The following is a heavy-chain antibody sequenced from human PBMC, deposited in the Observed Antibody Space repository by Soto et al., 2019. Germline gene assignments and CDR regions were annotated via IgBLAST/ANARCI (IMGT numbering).Heavy chain of an antibody. CDR3: ATRNPQADSSGYFPDAFDI. Sequence: PGESLRISCKGSGYSFTSYWIGWVRQMPGKGLEWMGIIYPGDSDTRYSPSFQGQVTISADKSISTAYLQWSSLKASDTAMYYCATRNPQADSSGYFPDAFDIWGQGTMVTV. CDR2: IYPGDSDT. CDR1: GYSFTSYW. D-gene: IGHD3-22*01. V-gene: IGHV5-51*01. J-gene: IGHJ3*02.